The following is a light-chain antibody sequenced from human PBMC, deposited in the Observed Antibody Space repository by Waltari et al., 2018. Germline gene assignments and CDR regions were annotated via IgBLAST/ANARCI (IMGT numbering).Light chain of an antibody. Sequence: QSALTQPASVSGSPGQSITLSCTGTSSYVGVLNFVPCVQQHPGQAPKVIISEVNKRPSGISNRFSGSKSGNTASLTISGLQAEDEADYYCCSFTTSTTWVFGGGTKLTVL. CDR2: EVN. V-gene: IGLV2-23*02. CDR3: CSFTTSTTWV. CDR1: SSYVGVLNF. J-gene: IGLJ3*02.